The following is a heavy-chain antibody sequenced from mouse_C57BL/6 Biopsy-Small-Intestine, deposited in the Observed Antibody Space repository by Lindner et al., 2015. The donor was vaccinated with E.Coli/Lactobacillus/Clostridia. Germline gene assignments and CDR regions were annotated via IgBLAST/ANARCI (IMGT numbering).Heavy chain of an antibody. CDR1: GYTFTDYN. V-gene: IGHV1-22*01. CDR2: INPNNGGT. Sequence: VQLQESGPELVKPGASVKMSCKASGYTFTDYNMHWVKQSHGKSLEWIGYINPNNGGTSYNQKFKGKATLTVNKSSSTAYMELRSLTSEDSAVYYCASRYYSNYFYYAMDYWGQGTSVTVSS. J-gene: IGHJ4*01. D-gene: IGHD2-5*01. CDR3: ASRYYSNYFYYAMDY.